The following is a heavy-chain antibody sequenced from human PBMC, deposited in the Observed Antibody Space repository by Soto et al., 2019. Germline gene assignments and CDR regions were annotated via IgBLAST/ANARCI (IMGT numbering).Heavy chain of an antibody. CDR1: GGSFSGYY. Sequence: QVQLQQWGAGRLKPSETLSLTCAVYGGSFSGYYWSWIRQPPGKGLEWIGEIKHSGSTNYNPSLKNPVTPSVGPSKSQFSRTMRSVPAADTAVYSCAGLDDNAFDYYYSGIDVWGQGTTVTVSS. V-gene: IGHV4-34*01. CDR3: AGLDDNAFDYYYSGIDV. D-gene: IGHD3-16*01. J-gene: IGHJ6*02. CDR2: IKHSGST.